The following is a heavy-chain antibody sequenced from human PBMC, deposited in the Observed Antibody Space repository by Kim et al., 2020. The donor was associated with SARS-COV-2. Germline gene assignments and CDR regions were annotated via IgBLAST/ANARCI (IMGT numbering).Heavy chain of an antibody. J-gene: IGHJ1*01. CDR2: IYFSGST. CDR3: ARGIAATGHSRALGN. CDR1: GGSISSSTYY. V-gene: IGHV4-39*01. D-gene: IGHD6-13*01. Sequence: SETLSLTCTVSGGSISSSTYYWGWIRQPPGKGLEWIGTIYFSGSTYYNPSLKSRVTISVDSSKNQFSLRLSSVTAADTTVYYCARGIAATGHSRALGNWG.